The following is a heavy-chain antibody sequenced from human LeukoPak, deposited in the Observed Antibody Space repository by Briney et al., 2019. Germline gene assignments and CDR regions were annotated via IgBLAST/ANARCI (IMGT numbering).Heavy chain of an antibody. J-gene: IGHJ1*01. CDR1: GFTLSSYG. CDR3: AKKSNGLWWQPSTNEYFQH. CDR2: ISYDGSNK. V-gene: IGHV3-30*18. Sequence: GGSLRLSCAASGFTLSSYGMHWVRQAPGKGLEWVAVISYDGSNKYYADSVKGRFTISRDNSKNTLYLQMNSLRAEDTAVYYCAKKSNGLWWQPSTNEYFQHWGQGTLVTVSS. D-gene: IGHD4/OR15-4a*01.